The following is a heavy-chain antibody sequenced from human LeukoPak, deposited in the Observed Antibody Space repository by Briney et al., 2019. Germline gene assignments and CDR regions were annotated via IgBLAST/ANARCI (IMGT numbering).Heavy chain of an antibody. V-gene: IGHV4-34*01. D-gene: IGHD3-10*01. J-gene: IGHJ4*02. CDR1: GGSFSGYY. CDR2: INHSGST. Sequence: SETLSLTCAVYGGSFSGYYWSWIRQPPGKGLEWIGEINHSGSTNYNPSLKSRVTISVDTSMNQFSLKLSSVTAADTAVYYCARGGNLDSGSGSSGDYWGQGTLVTVSS. CDR3: ARGGNLDSGSGSSGDY.